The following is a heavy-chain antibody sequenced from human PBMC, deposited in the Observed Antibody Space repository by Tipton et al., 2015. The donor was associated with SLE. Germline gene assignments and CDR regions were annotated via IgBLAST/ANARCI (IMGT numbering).Heavy chain of an antibody. CDR1: NGSISSYY. CDR3: ARMGLCTTTTCNEGAFDV. D-gene: IGHD2-2*01. Sequence: TLSLTCTVSNGSISSYYWSWIRQPPGKGLEWIGYIFDSGTTNYNPSFESRVSMSVDTSKNQISLRLSSVTAADTAVYYCARMGLCTTTTCNEGAFDVWGQGSMVTVSS. CDR2: IFDSGTT. J-gene: IGHJ3*01. V-gene: IGHV4-59*07.